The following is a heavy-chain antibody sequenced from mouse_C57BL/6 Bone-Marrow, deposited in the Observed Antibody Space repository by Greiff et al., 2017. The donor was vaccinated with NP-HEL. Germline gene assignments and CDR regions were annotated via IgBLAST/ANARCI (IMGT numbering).Heavy chain of an antibody. CDR3: ARGGQFAY. Sequence: QVQLKESGAELARPGASVKMSCKASGYTFTSYTMHWVKQRPGQGLEWIGYINPSSGYTKYNQKFKDKATLTADKSSSTAYMQLSSLTSEDSAVYYCARGGQFAYWGQGTLVTVSA. V-gene: IGHV1-4*01. CDR2: INPSSGYT. J-gene: IGHJ3*01. CDR1: GYTFTSYT.